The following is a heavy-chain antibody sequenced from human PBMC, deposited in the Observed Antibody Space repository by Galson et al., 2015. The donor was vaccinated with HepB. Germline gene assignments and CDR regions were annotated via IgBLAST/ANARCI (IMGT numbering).Heavy chain of an antibody. J-gene: IGHJ4*02. Sequence: PALVKPTPTLTLTCTFSGFSLRTGGVGVGWIRQPPGKALEWLALIYWNDDKLYRPSLKSRLTISKDTSKNQVVLRMTNMDPVDTATYYCAHFPSSGWANYFDYWGQGTLVTVSS. CDR3: AHFPSSGWANYFDY. CDR1: GFSLRTGGVG. V-gene: IGHV2-5*01. CDR2: IYWNDDK. D-gene: IGHD6-19*01.